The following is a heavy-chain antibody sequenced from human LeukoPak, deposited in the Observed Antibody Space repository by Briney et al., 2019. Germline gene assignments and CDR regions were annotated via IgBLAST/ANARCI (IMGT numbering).Heavy chain of an antibody. J-gene: IGHJ6*03. D-gene: IGHD3-10*01. Sequence: GGSLRLSCAASGFTFSTYSMNWVRQAPGKGLEWVSYISGSGSTIYYADSVKGRFTISRDNAKNSLSLQMNSLRAEDMAFYYCAKSSFSRYYGSGYYYYMDVWGKGTTVTVSS. CDR1: GFTFSTYS. CDR3: AKSSFSRYYGSGYYYYMDV. V-gene: IGHV3-48*04. CDR2: ISGSGSTI.